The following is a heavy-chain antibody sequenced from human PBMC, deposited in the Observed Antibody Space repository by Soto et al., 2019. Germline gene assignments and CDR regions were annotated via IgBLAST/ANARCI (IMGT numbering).Heavy chain of an antibody. V-gene: IGHV3-66*01. CDR3: AREPRYCRGGSCSITGDAYDI. CDR2: ISNRGDT. Sequence: GGSLRLSCTASGFIVSVTYVNWVRQAPGKGLEWVSVISNRGDTHYADSVRGRFSLSRDISDNTLHLQMNNLRVEDTAVYYCAREPRYCRGGSCSITGDAYDIWGQGTMVTVSS. J-gene: IGHJ3*02. CDR1: GFIVSVTY. D-gene: IGHD2-15*01.